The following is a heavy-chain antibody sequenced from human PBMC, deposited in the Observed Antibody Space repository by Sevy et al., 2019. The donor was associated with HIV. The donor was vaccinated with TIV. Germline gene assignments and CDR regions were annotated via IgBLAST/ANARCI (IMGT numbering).Heavy chain of an antibody. Sequence: SETLYLTCTVSGGTISSSSYRWGWIRQPPGKGLEWVGSIYHTAAADDNPSLKRRVTMSVDTSKNQFSLQVGSVTAADTAVYYCARWYGNNFDYWGQGALVTVSS. CDR3: ARWYGNNFDY. CDR2: IYHTAAA. CDR1: GGTISSSSYR. D-gene: IGHD3-10*01. V-gene: IGHV4-39*01. J-gene: IGHJ4*02.